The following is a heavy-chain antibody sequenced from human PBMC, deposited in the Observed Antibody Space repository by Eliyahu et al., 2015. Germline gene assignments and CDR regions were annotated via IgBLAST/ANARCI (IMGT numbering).Heavy chain of an antibody. D-gene: IGHD3-16*01. Sequence: EVQLVESGGGLVQPGXSXRLXCAASGFTFSTFSXNWVSQAXGQGLEWVSYINSDSSTIYYADSVKGRFTISRDNAKNSLFLHMNSLRAEDTAVYYCARRGGAYWGQGTLVTVSS. V-gene: IGHV3-48*01. CDR2: INSDSSTI. J-gene: IGHJ4*02. CDR3: ARRGGAY. CDR1: GFTFSTFS.